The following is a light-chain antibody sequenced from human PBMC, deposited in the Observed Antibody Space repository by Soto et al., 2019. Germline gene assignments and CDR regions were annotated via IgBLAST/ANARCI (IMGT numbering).Light chain of an antibody. CDR3: QQSYSTPWT. J-gene: IGKJ1*01. V-gene: IGKV1-27*01. CDR2: AAS. Sequence: QMTQSPSSLSASIGDRVTITCRASQGIGTYLAWYQQRPGKVPQLLISAASTLQSGVPSRFSGSGSGTDFTLTISSLQPEDFATYYCQQSYSTPWTFGQGTKVDIK. CDR1: QGIGTY.